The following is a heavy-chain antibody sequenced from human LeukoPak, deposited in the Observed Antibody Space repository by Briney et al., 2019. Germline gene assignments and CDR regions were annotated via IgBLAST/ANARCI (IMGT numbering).Heavy chain of an antibody. Sequence: SETLSLTCTVSGGSISSSDHFWGWIRQSPGKGLEWIGSLYYTGSAYYNPSLKSRVTIFVDTSKNQFSLRVTSVTAADTYVYYCARGFPALVGSGNWFDSWGQGTLVTVSS. CDR1: GGSISSSDHF. CDR2: LYYTGSA. V-gene: IGHV4-39*01. D-gene: IGHD2-15*01. J-gene: IGHJ5*01. CDR3: ARGFPALVGSGNWFDS.